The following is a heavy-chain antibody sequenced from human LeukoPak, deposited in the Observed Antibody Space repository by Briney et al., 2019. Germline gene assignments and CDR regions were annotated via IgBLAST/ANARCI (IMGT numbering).Heavy chain of an antibody. V-gene: IGHV3-23*01. CDR1: GFTFSSYA. J-gene: IGHJ4*02. D-gene: IGHD2-2*02. CDR2: ISGSGGST. Sequence: GGSLRLSCAASGFTFSSYAMSWVRQAPGKGLEWVSAISGSGGSTYYADSVKGRFTISRDNSKNTLYPQMNSLRAEDTAVYYCETHDCSSTSCYTGYWGQGTLVTVSS. CDR3: ETHDCSSTSCYTGY.